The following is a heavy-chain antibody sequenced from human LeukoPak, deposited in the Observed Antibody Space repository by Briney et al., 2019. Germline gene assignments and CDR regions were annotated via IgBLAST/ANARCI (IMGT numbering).Heavy chain of an antibody. CDR1: GYTFTSYD. CDR2: MNPNSGNT. J-gene: IGHJ4*02. CDR3: ARSGNDYGDYGGDY. D-gene: IGHD4-17*01. Sequence: ASVKVSCKASGYTFTSYDTNWVRQATGQGLEWMGWMNPNSGNTGYAQKFQGRVTMTRNTSISTAYMELSSLRSEDTAVYYCARSGNDYGDYGGDYWGQGTLVTVSS. V-gene: IGHV1-8*01.